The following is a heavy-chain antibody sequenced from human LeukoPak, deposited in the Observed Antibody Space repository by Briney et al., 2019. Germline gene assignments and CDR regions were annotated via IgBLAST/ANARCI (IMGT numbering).Heavy chain of an antibody. CDR2: ISYDGSNK. V-gene: IGHV3-30-3*01. CDR3: ARDPYSSSSGILFDY. CDR1: GFTFSSYA. D-gene: IGHD6-6*01. Sequence: PGGSLSLSCAASGFTFSSYAMHWVRQAPGKGLEWVAVISYDGSNKYYADSVKGRFTISRDNSKNTLYLQMNSLRAEDTAVYYCARDPYSSSSGILFDYCGRGTLVTVSS. J-gene: IGHJ4*02.